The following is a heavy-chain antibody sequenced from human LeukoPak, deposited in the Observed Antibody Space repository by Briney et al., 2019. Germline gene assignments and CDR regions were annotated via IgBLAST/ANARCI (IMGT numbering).Heavy chain of an antibody. D-gene: IGHD5-24*01. CDR2: IYTTGST. Sequence: SDTLSLTCTVSGGSTSTYYWSWIREPPGKGLEWIGYIYTTGSTNYIPSLKCRVTMSMDTSETQFSLKVSSVSAADTAVYYCEGGFYGYNWFDNWGQGTLVTVSS. CDR3: EGGFYGYNWFDN. CDR1: GGSTSTYY. V-gene: IGHV4-4*09. J-gene: IGHJ4*02.